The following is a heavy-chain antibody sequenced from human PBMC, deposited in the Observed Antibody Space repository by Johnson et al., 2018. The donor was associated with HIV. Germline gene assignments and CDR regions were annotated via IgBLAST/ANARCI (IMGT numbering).Heavy chain of an antibody. CDR1: GFTFSNAW. J-gene: IGHJ3*02. Sequence: VQLVESGGGLVKPGGSLRLSCAASGFTFSNAWMSWVRQAPGKGLEWVGRIRRKANSDDTADAASVKGRFTSSRDDSKNTAYLQMNSWRAEDTALYYCASQLGATGAFDIWGQGTMVTVSS. CDR2: IRRKANSDDT. D-gene: IGHD1-26*01. V-gene: IGHV3-73*01. CDR3: ASQLGATGAFDI.